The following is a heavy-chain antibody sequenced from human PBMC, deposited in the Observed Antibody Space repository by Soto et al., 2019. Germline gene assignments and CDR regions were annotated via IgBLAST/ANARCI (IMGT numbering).Heavy chain of an antibody. CDR1: DYTFTSYG. CDR2: ISVYNGNT. V-gene: IGHV1-18*01. Sequence: ASVKVSCKASDYTFTSYGIIWVRQAPGQGLEWIGWISVYNGNTNYAQKFRGRVTMTTDISTTTAYMEMRSLRSDDTAVYYCARSGSRGNLREFDYWGQGTLGTVSS. D-gene: IGHD6-13*01. J-gene: IGHJ4*02. CDR3: ARSGSRGNLREFDY.